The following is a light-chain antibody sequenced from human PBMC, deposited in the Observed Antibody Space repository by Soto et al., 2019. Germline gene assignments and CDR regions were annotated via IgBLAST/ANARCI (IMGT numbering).Light chain of an antibody. CDR2: NTF. CDR3: LQYATSPWT. V-gene: IGKV3-20*01. CDR1: QSVGMNY. Sequence: ENVLTQSPGTLPLSPGERATLSCRASQSVGMNYLAWYQQIPGQTPRLLIYNTFNRANGIPDRFSGSGSGTDFTLTISRLEPEDVAVYYCLQYATSPWTFGQGTKVEV. J-gene: IGKJ1*01.